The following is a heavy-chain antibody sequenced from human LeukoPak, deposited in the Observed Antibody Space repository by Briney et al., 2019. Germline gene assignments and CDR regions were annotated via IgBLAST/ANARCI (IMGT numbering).Heavy chain of an antibody. CDR3: AKGGSNNWSFDN. CDR1: GFIFSSYT. V-gene: IGHV3-48*04. Sequence: GGSLRLSCAASGFIFSSYTINWVRQAPGKGLEWVSYISIISGTTYYADSVKGRFTVSGDNAKNSLYLQMNSLRAEDTAVYYCAKGGSNNWSFDNWGQGTLVTVSS. CDR2: ISIISGTT. D-gene: IGHD1-1*01. J-gene: IGHJ4*02.